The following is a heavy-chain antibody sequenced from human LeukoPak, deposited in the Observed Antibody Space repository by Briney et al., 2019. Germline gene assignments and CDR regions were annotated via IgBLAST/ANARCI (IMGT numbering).Heavy chain of an antibody. CDR2: MNPNSGNT. J-gene: IGHJ6*03. V-gene: IGHV1-8*03. D-gene: IGHD3-3*01. CDR3: ARSERDFMDV. CDR1: GGTFSNDG. Sequence: ASVKVSCKASGGTFSNDGINWVRQATGQGLEWMGWMNPNSGNTGYAQKFQGRVTITRNTSISTAYMELSSLRSEDTAVYYCARSERDFMDVWGKGTTVTVSS.